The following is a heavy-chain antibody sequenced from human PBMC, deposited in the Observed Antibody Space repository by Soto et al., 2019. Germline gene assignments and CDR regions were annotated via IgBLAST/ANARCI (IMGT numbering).Heavy chain of an antibody. CDR2: IYYSGSA. CDR1: GGSIGNSY. D-gene: IGHD6-13*01. Sequence: QVQLQESGPGLVKPSETLSLTCTVSGGSIGNSYWSWIRQSPGKGLEWIGYIYYSGSANYNPSLKSRVSISLDTSKNQFSLKLSSVTAADTAVYYCARHSGSSQIFDYWGQGTLVIVSS. J-gene: IGHJ4*02. CDR3: ARHSGSSQIFDY. V-gene: IGHV4-59*08.